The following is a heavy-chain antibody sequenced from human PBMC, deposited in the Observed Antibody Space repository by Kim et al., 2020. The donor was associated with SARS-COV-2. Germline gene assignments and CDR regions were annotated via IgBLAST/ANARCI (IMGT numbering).Heavy chain of an antibody. CDR2: ISYDGSNK. J-gene: IGHJ4*02. CDR1: GFTFSSYG. CDR3: AKDPDYDFWSGYSGNLDY. V-gene: IGHV3-30*18. Sequence: GGSLRLSCAASGFTFSSYGMHWVRQAPGKGLEWVAVISYDGSNKYYADSVKGRFTISRYNSKNTLYLQMNSLRAEDTAVYYCAKDPDYDFWSGYSGNLDYWGQGTLVTVSS. D-gene: IGHD3-3*01.